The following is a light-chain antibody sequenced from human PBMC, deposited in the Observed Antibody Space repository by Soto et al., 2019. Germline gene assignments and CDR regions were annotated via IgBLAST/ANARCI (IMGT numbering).Light chain of an antibody. CDR3: QHYNSYSEA. CDR1: QTISSW. J-gene: IGKJ1*01. CDR2: KAS. V-gene: IGKV1-5*03. Sequence: DIQMTQSPSTLSGSVGDRVTITCGASQTISSWLAWYQQKPGKAPKLLIYKASTLKSGVPSRFSGSGSGTEFTLTISSLQPDDFATYYCQHYNSYSEAFGQGTKADIK.